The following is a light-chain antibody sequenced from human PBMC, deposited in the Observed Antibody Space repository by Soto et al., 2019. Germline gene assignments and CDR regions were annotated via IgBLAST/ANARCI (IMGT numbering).Light chain of an antibody. V-gene: IGKV1-5*01. Sequence: IQMTQSPSTLAASLGDSVTINCRASQSISSCLASYQQKPGKAPKLLIYDASSLESGVPSRFSGSGSGTEFTLTISSLQTDDFATYYCQQYNSYPATFGQGTKV. CDR2: DAS. J-gene: IGKJ1*01. CDR3: QQYNSYPAT. CDR1: QSISSC.